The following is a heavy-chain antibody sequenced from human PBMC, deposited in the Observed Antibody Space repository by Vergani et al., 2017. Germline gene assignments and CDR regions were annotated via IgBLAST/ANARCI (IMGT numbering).Heavy chain of an antibody. CDR3: ARENGYSSSGYPLDY. V-gene: IGHV4-38-2*02. Sequence: QVQLQESGPGLVKPSETLSLTCAVSGYSISSGYYWGWIRQPPGKGLEWIGSIYHSGSTYYNPSLKSRVTISVDTSKNQFYLKLISVTAADTAVYYCARENGYSSSGYPLDYWGQGTLVTVSS. D-gene: IGHD6-13*01. J-gene: IGHJ4*02. CDR2: IYHSGST. CDR1: GYSISSGYY.